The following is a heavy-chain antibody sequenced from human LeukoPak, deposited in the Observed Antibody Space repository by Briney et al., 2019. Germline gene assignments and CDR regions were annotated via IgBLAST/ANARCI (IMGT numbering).Heavy chain of an antibody. CDR2: INPNSGGT. CDR3: ARVATVTTADY. J-gene: IGHJ4*02. Sequence: ATVKVSCKASGYTFTGYYMHWVRQAPGQGLEWMGRINPNSGGTNSAQKFQGRVTMTRDTSISTAYMELSRLRSDDTAVYYCARVATVTTADYWGQGTLVTVSS. CDR1: GYTFTGYY. D-gene: IGHD4-17*01. V-gene: IGHV1-2*06.